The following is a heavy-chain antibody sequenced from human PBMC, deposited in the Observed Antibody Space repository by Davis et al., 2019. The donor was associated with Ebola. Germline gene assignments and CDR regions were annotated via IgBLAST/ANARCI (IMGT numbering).Heavy chain of an antibody. CDR2: IIPIFGTA. D-gene: IGHD2-2*02. V-gene: IGHV1-69*13. Sequence: SVKVSCKASGGTFSSYAISWVRQAPGQGLEWMGGIIPIFGTANYAQKFQGRVTITADESTSTAYMELSSLRSEDTAVYYCARDLNIVVVPAAIPTESWGQGTLVTVSS. CDR1: GGTFSSYA. CDR3: ARDLNIVVVPAAIPTES. J-gene: IGHJ4*02.